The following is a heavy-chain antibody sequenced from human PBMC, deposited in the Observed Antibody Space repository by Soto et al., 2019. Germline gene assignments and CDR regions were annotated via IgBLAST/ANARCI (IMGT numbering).Heavy chain of an antibody. CDR3: ARDPVYYDSSSRGYFDY. CDR1: GFTSSSYA. V-gene: IGHV3-30-3*01. CDR2: ISYDGSNK. J-gene: IGHJ4*02. D-gene: IGHD3-22*01. Sequence: QVQLVESGGGVVQPGRSLRLSCAASGFTSSSYAMHWVRQAPGKGLEWVAVISYDGSNKYYADSVKGRFTISRDNSKNTLYLQMNSLRAEDTAVYYCARDPVYYDSSSRGYFDYWGQGTLVTVSS.